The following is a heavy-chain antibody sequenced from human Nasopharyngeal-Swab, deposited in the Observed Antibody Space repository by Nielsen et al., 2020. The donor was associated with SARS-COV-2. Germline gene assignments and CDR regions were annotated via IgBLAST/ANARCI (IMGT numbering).Heavy chain of an antibody. D-gene: IGHD3-9*01. V-gene: IGHV4-34*01. Sequence: WIRQPPGKGLEWIGEINHSGSTNYNPSLKSRVTISVDTSKNQFSLKLSPVTAADTAVYYCARASTYYDILTGYYNWFDPWGQGTLVTVSS. CDR2: INHSGST. J-gene: IGHJ5*02. CDR3: ARASTYYDILTGYYNWFDP.